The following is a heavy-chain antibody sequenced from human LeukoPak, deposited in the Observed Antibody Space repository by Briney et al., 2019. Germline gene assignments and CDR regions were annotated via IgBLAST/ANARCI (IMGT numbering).Heavy chain of an antibody. Sequence: GGSLRLSCAASGFTFSSYAMSWVRQAPGKGLEWVSAISGSGGSTYYADSVKGRFTISRDNSKNTLYLQMSSLRAEDTAVYYCATRIAAATFDYWGQGTLVTVSS. CDR3: ATRIAAATFDY. CDR2: ISGSGGST. J-gene: IGHJ4*02. CDR1: GFTFSSYA. D-gene: IGHD6-13*01. V-gene: IGHV3-23*01.